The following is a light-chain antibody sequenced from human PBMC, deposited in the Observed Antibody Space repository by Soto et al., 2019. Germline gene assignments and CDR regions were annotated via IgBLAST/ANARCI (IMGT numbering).Light chain of an antibody. V-gene: IGKV3-11*02. CDR1: QSINSH. J-gene: IGKJ5*01. Sequence: TQSPATLPVSPADRATLCSGASQSINSHLAWYQPQPGQAPRLLSYAASNRATGIPARFSGSGSGRDFTLTISILEPEDFSVYYCQQRYNWPITFGQGTRLEIK. CDR3: QQRYNWPIT. CDR2: AAS.